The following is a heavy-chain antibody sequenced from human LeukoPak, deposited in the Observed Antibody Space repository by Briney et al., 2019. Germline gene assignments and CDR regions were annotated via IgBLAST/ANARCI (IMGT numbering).Heavy chain of an antibody. Sequence: GGSLRLSCTASGLTFPTSGYNWVRQAPGEVQEWVASIGPTGSDRYHADSIKGRFTISRDNANNFLYLQMNSLRAEDTAVYYCATETNGRHYDYWGQGTLLTVSS. CDR1: GLTFPTSG. CDR3: ATETNGRHYDY. J-gene: IGHJ4*02. V-gene: IGHV3-21*06. CDR2: IGPTGSDR. D-gene: IGHD1-14*01.